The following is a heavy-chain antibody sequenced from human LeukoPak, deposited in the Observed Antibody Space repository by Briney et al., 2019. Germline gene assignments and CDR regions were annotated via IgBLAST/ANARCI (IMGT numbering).Heavy chain of an antibody. J-gene: IGHJ6*02. D-gene: IGHD2-21*02. V-gene: IGHV5-51*01. CDR1: GYSFTSYW. CDR2: IYPGDSDT. Sequence: PGESLKISCKGSGYSFTSYWIGWVRQMPGKGLEWMGIIYPGDSDTRYSPSFQGQVTISADKSISTAYLQWSSLKASDTAMYYCARSSCGGDCYSPRQYYCYYYGMDVWGQGTTVTVSS. CDR3: ARSSCGGDCYSPRQYYCYYYGMDV.